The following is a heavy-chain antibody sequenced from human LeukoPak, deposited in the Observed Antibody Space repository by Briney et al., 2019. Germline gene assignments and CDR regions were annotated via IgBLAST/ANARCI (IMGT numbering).Heavy chain of an antibody. CDR2: ISGSGGST. D-gene: IGHD6-13*01. Sequence: GGSLRLSCAASGFTFSSYAMSWVRQAPGKGLEWVSAISGSGGSTYYADSVKGRFTISRDNSKNTLYLQMNSLRAEDTAVYYCAKVKAAAGTKHSGYFDYWDQGTLVTVSS. CDR3: AKVKAAAGTKHSGYFDY. V-gene: IGHV3-23*01. CDR1: GFTFSSYA. J-gene: IGHJ4*02.